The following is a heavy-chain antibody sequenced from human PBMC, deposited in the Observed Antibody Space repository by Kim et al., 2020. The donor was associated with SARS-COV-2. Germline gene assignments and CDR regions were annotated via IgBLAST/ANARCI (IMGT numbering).Heavy chain of an antibody. CDR1: GFTVSSNY. V-gene: IGHV3-53*01. J-gene: IGHJ4*02. CDR3: ARDPGVYYYDSSGYSH. D-gene: IGHD3-22*01. Sequence: GGSLRLSCAASGFTVSSNYMSWVRQAPGKGLEWVSVIYSGGSTYYADSVKGRFTISRDNSKNTLYLQMNSLRADDTAVYYCARDPGVYYYDSSGYSHWGQGTLVTVSS. CDR2: IYSGGST.